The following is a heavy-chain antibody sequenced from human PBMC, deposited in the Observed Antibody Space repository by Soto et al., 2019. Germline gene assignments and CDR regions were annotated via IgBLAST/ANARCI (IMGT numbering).Heavy chain of an antibody. CDR3: ATDYGGNIFLFSPQ. CDR1: GFTFSSYE. J-gene: IGHJ4*02. D-gene: IGHD4-17*01. Sequence: HPGGSLRLSCAASGFTFSSYEMNWVRQAPGKGLEWVSYISISGSTIYYADSVKGRFTISXXXAXXSXXLXXNXXRAXDTAVYYCATDYGGNIFLFSPQWGQGTLVTVSS. CDR2: ISISGSTI. V-gene: IGHV3-48*03.